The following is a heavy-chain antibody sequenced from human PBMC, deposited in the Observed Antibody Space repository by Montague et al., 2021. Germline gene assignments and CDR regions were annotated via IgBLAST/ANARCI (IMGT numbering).Heavy chain of an antibody. D-gene: IGHD1-14*01. CDR1: GGSIRSSSSY. Sequence: SETLSLTCTVSGGSIRSSSSYWGWIRQPPGKGLDWIGSIYYSGSTYYNPSLKSRVTISVDTSKNQFSLNLSSVTAADTAVYYCARRYGDVSAIDLWGQGTMVTVSS. CDR3: ARRYGDVSAIDL. V-gene: IGHV4-39*01. CDR2: IYYSGST. J-gene: IGHJ3*01.